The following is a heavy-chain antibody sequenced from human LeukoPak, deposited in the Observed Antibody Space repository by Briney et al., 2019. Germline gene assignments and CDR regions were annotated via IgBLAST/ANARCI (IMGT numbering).Heavy chain of an antibody. D-gene: IGHD3-10*02. Sequence: SVKVSCKASGYTFTGYHIHWVRQAPGQGLEWIGRITPNSGDTYYPQDFQGRVTMTRDTSINTAYMELSRLRSDDTAVYYCARDSSLFGGSDYWGQGTLVTVSS. J-gene: IGHJ4*02. CDR1: GYTFTGYH. CDR3: ARDSSLFGGSDY. CDR2: ITPNSGDT. V-gene: IGHV1-2*02.